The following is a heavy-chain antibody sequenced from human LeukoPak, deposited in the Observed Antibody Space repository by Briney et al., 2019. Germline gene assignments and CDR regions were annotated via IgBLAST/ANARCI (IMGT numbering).Heavy chain of an antibody. CDR2: ISSSSSYI. J-gene: IGHJ3*02. V-gene: IGHV3-21*01. Sequence: GGSLRLSCAASGFTFSSYSMNWVRQAPGKGLEWVSSISSSSSYIYYADSVKGRFTISRDNAKNSLYLQMNSLRAEDTAVYYCAREGSSQTGGAAFDIWGQGTMVTVSS. D-gene: IGHD6-13*01. CDR3: AREGSSQTGGAAFDI. CDR1: GFTFSSYS.